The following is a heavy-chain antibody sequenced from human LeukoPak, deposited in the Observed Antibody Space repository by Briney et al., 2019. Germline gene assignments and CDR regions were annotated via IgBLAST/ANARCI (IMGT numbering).Heavy chain of an antibody. CDR1: RFTFSEYW. J-gene: IGHJ3*02. Sequence: PGGSLRLSCAGSRFTFSEYWMTWVRQTPGEGLKWVANVNKDGNTKQYADSVKGRFTISKDNSKNSMYLQLNSLRAEDTGVYYCVRNRGWYALDMWGQGTMVTVSS. CDR2: VNKDGNTK. V-gene: IGHV3-7*01. CDR3: VRNRGWYALDM. D-gene: IGHD6-19*01.